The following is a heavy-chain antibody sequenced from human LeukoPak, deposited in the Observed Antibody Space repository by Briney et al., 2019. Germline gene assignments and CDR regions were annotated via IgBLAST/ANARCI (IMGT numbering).Heavy chain of an antibody. V-gene: IGHV3-30*18. CDR3: AKAPDPMRGRYFDY. J-gene: IGHJ4*02. Sequence: GGSLRLSCTASGFTFSTYGMHWVRQAPGKGLEWVTLISYDGSTKYYSDSVKGRFTLSRDNSKNTLYLQMNSLRAEDTAVYYCAKAPDPMRGRYFDYWGQGTLVTVSS. CDR2: ISYDGSTK. CDR1: GFTFSTYG.